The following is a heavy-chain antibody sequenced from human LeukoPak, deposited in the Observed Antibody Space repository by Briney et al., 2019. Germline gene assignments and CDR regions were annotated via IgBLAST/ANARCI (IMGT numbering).Heavy chain of an antibody. CDR2: ISAYNGNT. CDR1: GGTFSSYA. V-gene: IGHV1-18*01. D-gene: IGHD1-26*01. CDR3: ATLGIVGAWGY. J-gene: IGHJ4*02. Sequence: ASVKVSCKASGGTFSSYAISWVRQAPGQGLEWMGWISAYNGNTNYAQKLQGRVTMTTDTSTSTAYMELRSLRSDDTAVYYCATLGIVGAWGYWGQGTLVTVSS.